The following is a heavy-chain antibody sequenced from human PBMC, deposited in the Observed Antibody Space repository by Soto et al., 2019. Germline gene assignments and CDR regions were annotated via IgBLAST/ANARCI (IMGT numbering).Heavy chain of an antibody. J-gene: IGHJ6*02. CDR2: IWYDGSNK. CDR1: GFTFSSYG. V-gene: IGHV3-33*01. Sequence: GGSLRLSCAASGFTFSSYGMHWVRQAPGRGLEWVAVIWYDGSNKYYADSVKGRFTISRDNSKNTLYLQMNSLRAEDTAVYYCARDNSSSWYVGYYYYYGMDVWGQGTTVTVSS. D-gene: IGHD6-13*01. CDR3: ARDNSSSWYVGYYYYYGMDV.